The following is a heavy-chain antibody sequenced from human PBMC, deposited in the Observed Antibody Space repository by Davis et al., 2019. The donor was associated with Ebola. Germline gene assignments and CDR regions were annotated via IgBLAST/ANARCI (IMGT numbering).Heavy chain of an antibody. Sequence: ASVKVSCKASGYTFTGYYMHWVRQAPGQGLEWMGWINPNSGGTNYAQKFQGRVTMTRDTSISTAYMELSSLRSEDTAVYYCARHQLGTLAFDIWGQGTMVTVSS. CDR1: GYTFTGYY. J-gene: IGHJ3*02. CDR2: INPNSGGT. CDR3: ARHQLGTLAFDI. V-gene: IGHV1-2*02. D-gene: IGHD1-1*01.